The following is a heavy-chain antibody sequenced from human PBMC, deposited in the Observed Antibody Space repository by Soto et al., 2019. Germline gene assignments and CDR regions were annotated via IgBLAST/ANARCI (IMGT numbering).Heavy chain of an antibody. CDR3: AGAAPYYYYGMDV. CDR2: IWYDGSNK. Sequence: PGGSLRLSCAASGFTFSSYGMHWVRQAPGKGLEWVAVIWYDGSNKYYADSVKGRFTISRDNSKNTLYLQMNSLRAEDTAVYYCAGAAPYYYYGMDVWGQGTTVTVSS. CDR1: GFTFSSYG. J-gene: IGHJ6*02. V-gene: IGHV3-33*01.